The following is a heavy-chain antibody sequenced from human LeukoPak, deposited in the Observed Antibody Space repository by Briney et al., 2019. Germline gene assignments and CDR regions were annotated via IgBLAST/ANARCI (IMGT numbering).Heavy chain of an antibody. CDR1: GFTISSSW. D-gene: IGHD2-15*01. J-gene: IGHJ4*02. Sequence: PGGSLRLSCAASGFTISSSWMSWVRQAPGKGLEWVSAISGSGGSTYYADSVKGRFTISRDNSKNTLHLQMNSLRAEDTAVYYPRVAATQLDYWGQGTLVTVSS. V-gene: IGHV3-23*01. CDR3: RVAATQLDY. CDR2: ISGSGGST.